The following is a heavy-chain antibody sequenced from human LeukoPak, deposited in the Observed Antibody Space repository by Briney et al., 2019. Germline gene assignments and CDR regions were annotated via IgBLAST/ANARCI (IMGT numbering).Heavy chain of an antibody. J-gene: IGHJ5*02. CDR1: GFTLSNSW. CDR2: INSDGSTT. D-gene: IGHD2/OR15-2a*01. Sequence: GGSLRLSCAASGFTLSNSWIHWVRHAPGKGLVWVSRINSDGSTTTYADSVNGRFTISRDNAKNTLYLQMNSLRAEDTAVYYCARAARADCTSPTCHSWLAPWGQGTQVTVSS. V-gene: IGHV3-74*01. CDR3: ARAARADCTSPTCHSWLAP.